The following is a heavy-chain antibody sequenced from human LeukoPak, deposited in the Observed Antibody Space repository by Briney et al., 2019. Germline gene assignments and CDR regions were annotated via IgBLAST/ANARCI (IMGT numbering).Heavy chain of an antibody. D-gene: IGHD5-12*01. CDR2: INHSGST. J-gene: IGHJ6*03. Sequence: PGGSLRLSCAASGFTFSSYSMNWVRQPPGKGLEWIGEINHSGSTNYNPSLKRRGTISVDTSKNQFSLKLSSVTAADTAVYYCARVLVATISYYYYYMDVWGKGTTVTVSS. CDR1: GFTFSSYS. V-gene: IGHV4-34*01. CDR3: ARVLVATISYYYYYMDV.